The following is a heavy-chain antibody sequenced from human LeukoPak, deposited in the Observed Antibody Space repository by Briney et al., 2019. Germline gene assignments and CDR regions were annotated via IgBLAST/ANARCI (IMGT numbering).Heavy chain of an antibody. Sequence: GASVKVSCKASGYTFTGYYMHWVRQAPGQGLEWMGWINPNSGGTNYAQKFQGRVTMTRDTSISTACMELSRLRSDDTAVYYCARVPRLPANWFDPWGQGTLVTVSS. CDR3: ARVPRLPANWFDP. CDR2: INPNSGGT. J-gene: IGHJ5*02. D-gene: IGHD6-25*01. V-gene: IGHV1-2*02. CDR1: GYTFTGYY.